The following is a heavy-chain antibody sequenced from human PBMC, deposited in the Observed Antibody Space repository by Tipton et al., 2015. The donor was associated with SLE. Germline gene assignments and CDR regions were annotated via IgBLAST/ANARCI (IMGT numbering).Heavy chain of an antibody. Sequence: TLSLTCTVSGGSISSGGYYWSWIRQHPGKGLEWIGYIYTSGSTNYNPSLKSRVTISVDTSKNQFSLKLSSVTAADTAVYYCARAWGTGDRYYGMDVWGQGTTVTVSS. CDR2: IYTSGST. J-gene: IGHJ6*02. D-gene: IGHD7-27*01. CDR3: ARAWGTGDRYYGMDV. CDR1: GGSISSGGYY. V-gene: IGHV4-31*03.